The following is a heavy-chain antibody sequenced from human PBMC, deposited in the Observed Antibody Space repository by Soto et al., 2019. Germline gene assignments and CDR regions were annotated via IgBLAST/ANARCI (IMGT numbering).Heavy chain of an antibody. V-gene: IGHV4-59*01. CDR2: IYYSGST. CDR1: GGSISSYY. Sequence: QVQLQESGPGLVKPSETLSLTCTVSGGSISSYYWSWIRQPPGKGLEWIGYIYYSGSTNYNPSLKSRVTISVDTSKNQFSLKLSSVTAADTAVYYCAREGDYFDYWGQGTLVTVSS. J-gene: IGHJ4*02. CDR3: AREGDYFDY.